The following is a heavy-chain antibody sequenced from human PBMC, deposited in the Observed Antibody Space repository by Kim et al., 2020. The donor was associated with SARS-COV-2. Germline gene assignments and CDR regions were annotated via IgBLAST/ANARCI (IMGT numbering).Heavy chain of an antibody. J-gene: IGHJ6*01. CDR1: GGSISSGYCY. Sequence: SETLSLTCTVSGGSISSGYCYWIWIRPPPGKELKWIVYFSYSGNSYYNPSLQSPVTIAVDTTKNHFSLKLITATAADTAVYYCARGPQAVAGFYYYYYG. CDR3: ARGPQAVAGFYYYYYG. V-gene: IGHV4-30-4*01. CDR2: FSYSGNS. D-gene: IGHD6-19*01.